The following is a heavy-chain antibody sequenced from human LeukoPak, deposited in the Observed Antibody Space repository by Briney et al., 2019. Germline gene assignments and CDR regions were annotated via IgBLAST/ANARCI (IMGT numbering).Heavy chain of an antibody. CDR2: IYTSGST. D-gene: IGHD2-15*01. V-gene: IGHV4-4*07. J-gene: IGHJ2*01. CDR3: ARDGSKDIVVVVAAIYFDL. CDR1: GGSISSYY. Sequence: SETLSLTCTVSGGSISSYYWSWIRQPAGKGLEWIGRIYTSGSTNYNPSLKSRVTKSVDTSKNQFSLKLSSVTAADTAVYYCARDGSKDIVVVVAAIYFDLWGRGTLVTVSS.